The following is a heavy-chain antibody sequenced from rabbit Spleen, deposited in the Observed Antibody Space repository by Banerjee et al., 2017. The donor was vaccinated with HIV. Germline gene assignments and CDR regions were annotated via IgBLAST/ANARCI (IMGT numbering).Heavy chain of an antibody. D-gene: IGHD1-1*01. CDR2: IDTGSSGFA. CDR3: ARDTSSSFSSYGMDL. CDR1: GVSFSGNSY. Sequence: QSLEESGGGLVKPGASLTLTCIASGVSFSGNSYMCWVRQAPGKGLEWIACIDTGSSGFAYFATWAKGRFTISKTSSTTVTLQMTSLTAADTATYFCARDTSSSFSSYGMDLWGQGTLVTVS. V-gene: IGHV1S40*01. J-gene: IGHJ6*01.